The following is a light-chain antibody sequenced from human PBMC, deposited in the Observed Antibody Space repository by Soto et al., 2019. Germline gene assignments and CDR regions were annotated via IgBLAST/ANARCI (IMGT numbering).Light chain of an antibody. CDR1: QSVYNNY. Sequence: EIVLTQSPGTLSLSPGEGASLSCKASQSVYNNYLAWYQHKPGRSPRLLIYGASTRAAGIPDRFSGSGSGTDFTLTITRLDPEDFAIYYCQQYGSSVYTFVQGTKVEI. CDR2: GAS. V-gene: IGKV3-20*01. J-gene: IGKJ2*01. CDR3: QQYGSSVYT.